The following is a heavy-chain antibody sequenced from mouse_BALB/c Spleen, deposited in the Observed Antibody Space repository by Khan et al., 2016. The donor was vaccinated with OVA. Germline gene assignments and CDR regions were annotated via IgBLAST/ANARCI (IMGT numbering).Heavy chain of an antibody. J-gene: IGHJ3*01. CDR2: IFPGTGTT. Sequence: QVQLQQPGAELVKPGASVKLSCKTSGYTFTSYWIQWVKQRPGQGLGWIGEIFPGTGTTYYNENFKGKATLTIDTSSTTAYMQLSSLTSEDTAVNFCASGYIGNYEFAYWGQGTLVTVSS. V-gene: IGHV1S132*01. CDR1: GYTFTSYW. D-gene: IGHD2-1*01. CDR3: ASGYIGNYEFAY.